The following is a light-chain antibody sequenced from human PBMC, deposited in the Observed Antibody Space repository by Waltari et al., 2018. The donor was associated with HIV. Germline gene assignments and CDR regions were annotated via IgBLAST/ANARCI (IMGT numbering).Light chain of an antibody. Sequence: AIRMTQSPSSFSASTGDRVPITCRASQDVDSHLACYQQKPGNAPKLLIFAASSLQVGVPSRFSGSGYGTNFTLTITCLQSDDFGTYYCQQYSTYPLTFGGGTKVEMK. CDR1: QDVDSH. J-gene: IGKJ4*01. V-gene: IGKV1-8*01. CDR2: AAS. CDR3: QQYSTYPLT.